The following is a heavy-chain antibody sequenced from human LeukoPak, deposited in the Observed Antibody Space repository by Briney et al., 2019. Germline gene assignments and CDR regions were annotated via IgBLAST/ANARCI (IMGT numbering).Heavy chain of an antibody. Sequence: QTGGSLRLSCAASGFTFSSYGMHWVRQAPGKGLEWVALIWYDGSNKYYADSVKGRFTISRDNSKNTLYLQMNSLRAEDTAVYYCAKGYSGYDWSLVDYWGQGTLVTVSS. D-gene: IGHD5-12*01. CDR3: AKGYSGYDWSLVDY. J-gene: IGHJ4*02. CDR1: GFTFSSYG. CDR2: IWYDGSNK. V-gene: IGHV3-33*06.